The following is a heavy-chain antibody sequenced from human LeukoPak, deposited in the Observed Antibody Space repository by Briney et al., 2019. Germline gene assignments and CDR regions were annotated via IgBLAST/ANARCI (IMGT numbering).Heavy chain of an antibody. V-gene: IGHV3-23*01. D-gene: IGHD6-13*01. CDR2: ISGSGGST. CDR1: GFTFSSYA. J-gene: IGHJ5*02. Sequence: GGTLRLSCAASGFTFSSYAMSWVRQAPGKGLEWVSSISGSGGSTFYADSVKGRFTISRDNFNNTLYLQMNSLRAEDTAVYYCAKAPIAAAGTGSSSDPWGQGTLVTVSS. CDR3: AKAPIAAAGTGSSSDP.